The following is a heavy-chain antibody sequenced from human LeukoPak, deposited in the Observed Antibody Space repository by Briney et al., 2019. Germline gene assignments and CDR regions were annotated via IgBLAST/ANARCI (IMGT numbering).Heavy chain of an antibody. CDR2: IKWNGGST. CDR1: GFTFSRYW. D-gene: IGHD2-15*01. CDR3: ARDGGDCSGDSCYVDY. Sequence: GGSLRLSCAASGFTFSRYWMTWVRQAPGKGLEWVSSIKWNGGSTGYADSVKGRFTISRDNAKNSLYLQMNSLRAEDTALYYCARDGGDCSGDSCYVDYWGQGTLVTVSS. V-gene: IGHV3-20*04. J-gene: IGHJ4*02.